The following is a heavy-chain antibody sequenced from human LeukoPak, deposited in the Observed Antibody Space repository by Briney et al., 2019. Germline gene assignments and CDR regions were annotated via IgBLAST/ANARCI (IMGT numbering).Heavy chain of an antibody. Sequence: SETLSLTCTVSGGSISSSNYYWGWIRQPPGKGLECIGNIYYSGSTYYTPSLKSRVTISVDTSKNQFSLKLSSVTAADTAVYYCAAVTMIVVVITVWGQGTLVTVSS. V-gene: IGHV4-39*01. CDR3: AAVTMIVVVITV. CDR2: IYYSGST. J-gene: IGHJ4*02. CDR1: GGSISSSNYY. D-gene: IGHD3-22*01.